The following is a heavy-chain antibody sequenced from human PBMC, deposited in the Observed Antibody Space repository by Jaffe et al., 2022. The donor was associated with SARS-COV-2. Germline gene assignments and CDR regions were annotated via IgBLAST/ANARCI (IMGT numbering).Heavy chain of an antibody. CDR2: IYYSGST. CDR1: GGSISSGDYY. J-gene: IGHJ6*02. CDR3: ARDGRVAATFPRTVYGMDV. V-gene: IGHV4-30-4*01. D-gene: IGHD2-15*01. Sequence: QVQLQESGPGLVKPSQTLSLTCTVSGGSISSGDYYWSWIRQPPGKGLEWIGYIYYSGSTYYNPSLKSRVTISVDTSKNQFSLKLSSVTAADTAVYYCARDGRVAATFPRTVYGMDVWGQGTTVTVSS.